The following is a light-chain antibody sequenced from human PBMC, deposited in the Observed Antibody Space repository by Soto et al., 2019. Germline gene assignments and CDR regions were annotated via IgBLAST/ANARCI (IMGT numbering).Light chain of an antibody. Sequence: EIVLTQSPATPSLSPGERATLSCRASQTVSNSLAWYQQKPGQAPRLLIYEASNRATGIPARFSGSGSGADFTLTISSLEPEDFALYYCQQHINWPLTFGGGTKVDIK. CDR3: QQHINWPLT. CDR2: EAS. CDR1: QTVSNS. J-gene: IGKJ4*01. V-gene: IGKV3-11*01.